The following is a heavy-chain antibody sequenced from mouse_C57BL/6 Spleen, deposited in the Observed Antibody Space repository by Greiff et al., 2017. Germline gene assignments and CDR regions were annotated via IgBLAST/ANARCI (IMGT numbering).Heavy chain of an antibody. CDR1: GFTFSDYG. D-gene: IGHD2-5*01. J-gene: IGHJ3*01. Sequence: EVKLVESGGGLVKPGGSLKLSCAASGFTFSDYGMHWVRQAPEKGLEWVAYVSSGSSTISYADTVKGRVTITIDNAKNTLFLQMTSLRSEDTAMYYCARHSNYAAWFACWCQGTLVTVSA. CDR3: ARHSNYAAWFAC. V-gene: IGHV5-17*01. CDR2: VSSGSSTI.